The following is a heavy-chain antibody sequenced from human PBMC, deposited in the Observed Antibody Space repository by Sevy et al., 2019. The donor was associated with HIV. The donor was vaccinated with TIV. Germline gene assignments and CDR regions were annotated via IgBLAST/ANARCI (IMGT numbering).Heavy chain of an antibody. CDR1: GFSFSDYY. CDR3: AREGPVGGMDV. J-gene: IGHJ6*04. CDR2: ISFNGSHV. V-gene: IGHV3-11*04. D-gene: IGHD2-2*01. Sequence: GGSLRLSCAASGFSFSDYYMSWVRLSPGKGLEWVSYISFNGSHVYYIEAVKGRFTISRDNGRNSLYLQMNNLRVDDTSVYFCAREGPVGGMDVSGKGTTVTVSS.